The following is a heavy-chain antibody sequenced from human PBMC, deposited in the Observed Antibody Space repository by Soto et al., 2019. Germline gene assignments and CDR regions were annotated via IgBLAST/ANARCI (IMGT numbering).Heavy chain of an antibody. CDR3: ARVRYDSSGCAFDI. J-gene: IGHJ3*02. V-gene: IGHV1-18*01. Sequence: ASVKVSCKSSCYTFTSSGISLVRHSHGQGLEWMGWISTDNGNTNYAQHLQGRVSMTTDTSTSTAYMELRSLRSDDTAVYYCARVRYDSSGCAFDIWGQGTMVTVSS. CDR2: ISTDNGNT. D-gene: IGHD3-22*01. CDR1: CYTFTSSG.